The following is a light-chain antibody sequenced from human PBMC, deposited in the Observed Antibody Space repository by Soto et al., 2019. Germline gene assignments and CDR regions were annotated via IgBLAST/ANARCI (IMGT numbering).Light chain of an antibody. V-gene: IGKV3D-20*02. CDR1: QSVSSSY. Sequence: EIVLTQSPCTLSLSPGERATLSCRASQSVSSSYLAWYQQKPGQAPRLLFYGASTRATGIPARFSGSGSGTDFTLTVSSLEPEDFALYYCQQRSNRITFGQGTRLEIK. CDR2: GAS. CDR3: QQRSNRIT. J-gene: IGKJ5*01.